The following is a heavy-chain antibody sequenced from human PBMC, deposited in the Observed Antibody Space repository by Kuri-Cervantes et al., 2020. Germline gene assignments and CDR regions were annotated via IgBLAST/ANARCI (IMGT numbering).Heavy chain of an antibody. CDR3: ARAVGYCSTISCYEGVWFDP. D-gene: IGHD2-2*01. Sequence: ASVKVSCKASGYTFTSYGISWVRRAPGQGLEWMGWISVFNGNTNYAQKLQGRVTMTTDTSTTTAYMELRSLTSDDTAVYYCARAVGYCSTISCYEGVWFDPWGQGTLVTVFS. J-gene: IGHJ5*02. CDR2: ISVFNGNT. V-gene: IGHV1-18*01. CDR1: GYTFTSYG.